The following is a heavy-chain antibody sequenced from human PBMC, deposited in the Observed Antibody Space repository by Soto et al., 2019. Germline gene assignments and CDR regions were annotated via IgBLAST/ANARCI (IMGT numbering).Heavy chain of an antibody. Sequence: QLQLQESGPGLVKPSETLSLICTVSSGSISSSSYYWGWIRQPPGKGLEWIGSIYYTGSTYYNPSLNSRVTISGDTSKNQFSLKLSSVTAADTAVYYCARHRYRSTAKFYSFDYWGQGTLVTVSS. V-gene: IGHV4-39*01. CDR1: SGSISSSSYY. CDR3: ARHRYRSTAKFYSFDY. D-gene: IGHD5-18*01. J-gene: IGHJ4*02. CDR2: IYYTGST.